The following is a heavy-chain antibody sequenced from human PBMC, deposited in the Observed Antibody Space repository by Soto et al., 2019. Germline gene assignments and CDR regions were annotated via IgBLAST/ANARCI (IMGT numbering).Heavy chain of an antibody. CDR2: ISWNSGSI. CDR3: AKTGSHCTSAYMDV. Sequence: EVQLVESGGGLVQPGRSLRLSCAASGFTFDDYAMHWVRQAPGKGLEWVSGISWNSGSIGYADSVKGRFTISRDNAKNSLYLQMNSLRAEDTALYYCAKTGSHCTSAYMDVWGKGTTVTVSS. J-gene: IGHJ6*03. CDR1: GFTFDDYA. V-gene: IGHV3-9*01. D-gene: IGHD1-1*01.